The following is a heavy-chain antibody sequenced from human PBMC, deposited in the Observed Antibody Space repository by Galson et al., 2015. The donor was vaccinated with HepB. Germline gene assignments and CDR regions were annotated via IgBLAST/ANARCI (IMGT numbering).Heavy chain of an antibody. D-gene: IGHD2-15*01. Sequence: QSGAEVKKPGESLKISCKGSGYIFTNYWTGWVRQMPGKGLEWMGMIYHGDSDTRYSPSFQGQVTMSAGKSINTAYLQWNSLKVSDTAMYYCARLSVVAATTADDYYYGMDVWGQVTTVTVSS. J-gene: IGHJ6*02. V-gene: IGHV5-51*01. CDR2: IYHGDSDT. CDR1: GYIFTNYW. CDR3: ARLSVVAATTADDYYYGMDV.